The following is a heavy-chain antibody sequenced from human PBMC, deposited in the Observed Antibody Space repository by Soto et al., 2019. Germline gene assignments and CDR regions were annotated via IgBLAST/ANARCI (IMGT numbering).Heavy chain of an antibody. Sequence: SETLSLTCTVSGGSISSYYCIWIRQPPGKGLEWIGYIHYSGSTNYNPSLKSRVTISVDTSKNQFSLKLNSVTAADTAVYYCARPHGGSSGWDNWFDPWGQGTLVTVSS. CDR3: ARPHGGSSGWDNWFDP. CDR1: GGSISSYY. J-gene: IGHJ5*02. V-gene: IGHV4-59*01. D-gene: IGHD6-25*01. CDR2: IHYSGST.